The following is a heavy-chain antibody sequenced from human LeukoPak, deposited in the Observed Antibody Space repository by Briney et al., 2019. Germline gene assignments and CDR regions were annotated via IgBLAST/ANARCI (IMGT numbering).Heavy chain of an antibody. CDR1: GFTFSSYS. V-gene: IGHV3-48*04. CDR2: ISSSSSTI. Sequence: GGSLRLSCAASGFTFSSYSMNWVRQAPGKGLEWVSYISSSSSTIYYADSVKGRFTISRDNAKNSLYLQMNSLRAEDTAVYYCARERQQWPNAFDIWGQGTMVTVSS. CDR3: ARERQQWPNAFDI. J-gene: IGHJ3*02. D-gene: IGHD6-19*01.